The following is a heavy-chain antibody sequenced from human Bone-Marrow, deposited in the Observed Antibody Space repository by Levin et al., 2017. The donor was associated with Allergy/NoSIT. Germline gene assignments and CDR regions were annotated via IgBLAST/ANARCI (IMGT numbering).Heavy chain of an antibody. V-gene: IGHV3-11*01. D-gene: IGHD6-13*01. J-gene: IGHJ6*02. Sequence: PGGSLRLSCAASGFTFSDYYMNWVRQAPGKGLEWIAYISGSGQSIFYAESVKGRFTISRDNGKTSLFLEMNSLRSEDTAVYFCVREHIPSAGAEGLWYYYYGMDVWGQGTTVTVSS. CDR3: VREHIPSAGAEGLWYYYYGMDV. CDR2: ISGSGQSI. CDR1: GFTFSDYY.